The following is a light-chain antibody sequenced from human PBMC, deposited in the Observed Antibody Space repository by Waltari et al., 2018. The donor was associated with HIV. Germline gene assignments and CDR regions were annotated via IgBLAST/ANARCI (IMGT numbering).Light chain of an antibody. J-gene: IGKJ1*01. V-gene: IGKV1-27*01. CDR3: QKYNSAPPT. Sequence: DIQMTQSPSSLSASVGDRVTITCRASQGISTYLAWYQQESGKVPKLLIYGAFTLQSGVPSRFSGSGSGTDFTLTISSLQPEDVATYYCQKYNSAPPTFGQGTKVEIK. CDR2: GAF. CDR1: QGISTY.